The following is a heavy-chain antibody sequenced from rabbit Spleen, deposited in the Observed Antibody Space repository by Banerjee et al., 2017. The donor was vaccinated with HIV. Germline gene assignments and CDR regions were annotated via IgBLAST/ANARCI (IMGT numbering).Heavy chain of an antibody. CDR1: GFSFSYNYH. CDR2: IGTGNSDNT. J-gene: IGHJ4*01. V-gene: IGHV1S40*01. D-gene: IGHD6-1*01. CDR3: ARDAFTTLGCPMYFRL. Sequence: QSLAESGGDLVKPGASLTLTCTASGFSFSYNYHMCWVRQAPGKGLEWIACIGTGNSDNTYYATWASGRFTISKTSSTTVTLQMTSLTAADTATYFCARDAFTTLGCPMYFRLWGPGTLVTVS.